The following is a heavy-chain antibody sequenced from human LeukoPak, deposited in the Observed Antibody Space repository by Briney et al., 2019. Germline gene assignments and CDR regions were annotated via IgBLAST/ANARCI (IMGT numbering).Heavy chain of an antibody. V-gene: IGHV4-59*08. CDR2: IYYSGST. D-gene: IGHD4-23*01. CDR3: ASDHTVVTDQWAFDI. CDR1: GGSISSYY. J-gene: IGHJ3*02. Sequence: SETLSPTCTVSGGSISSYYWSWIRQPPGKGLEWIGYIYYSGSTNYNPSLKSRVTISVDTSKNQFSLKLSSVTAADTAVYYCASDHTVVTDQWAFDIWGQGTMVTVSS.